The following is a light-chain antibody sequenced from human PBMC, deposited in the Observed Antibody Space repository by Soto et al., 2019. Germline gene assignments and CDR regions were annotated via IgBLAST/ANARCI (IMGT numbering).Light chain of an antibody. V-gene: IGLV1-51*01. CDR3: GTWDNSLFAWV. CDR2: DND. Sequence: QSVLTQPPSVSAAPGQRVTISCSGSRSNIGENFVSWYQQFPGTAPKLILYDNDKRPSDIPDRISGSRSDISATLDISGLQTGDEADYFCGTWDNSLFAWVFGGGTKLTVL. J-gene: IGLJ3*02. CDR1: RSNIGENF.